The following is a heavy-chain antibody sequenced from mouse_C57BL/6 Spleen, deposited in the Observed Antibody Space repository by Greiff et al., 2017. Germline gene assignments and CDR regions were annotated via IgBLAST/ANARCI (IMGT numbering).Heavy chain of an antibody. CDR1: GYSFTGYY. Sequence: VQLQQSGPELVKPGASVKISCKASGYSFTGYYMNWVKQSPEKSLEWIGETNPSTGGTTYNQKFKAKATLTVDKSSSTAYMQLKSLTSEDSAVYYCARNPGTWFAYWGQGTLVTVSA. D-gene: IGHD4-1*01. V-gene: IGHV1-42*01. J-gene: IGHJ3*01. CDR3: ARNPGTWFAY. CDR2: TNPSTGGT.